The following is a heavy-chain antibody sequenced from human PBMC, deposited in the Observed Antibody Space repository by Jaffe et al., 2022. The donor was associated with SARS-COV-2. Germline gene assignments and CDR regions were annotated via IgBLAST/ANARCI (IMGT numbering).Heavy chain of an antibody. Sequence: QVQLQESGPGLVKPSETLSLTCAVSGGSISYYYWSWIRQPPGKGLEWIGYIYYSGSTNYNPSLKSRVTISVDTSRNQFSLKLSSVTAADTAVYYCARSGVYYDVLTGSSPTYLDVWGKGTTVTVSS. D-gene: IGHD3-9*01. J-gene: IGHJ6*03. CDR1: GGSISYYY. V-gene: IGHV4-59*01. CDR3: ARSGVYYDVLTGSSPTYLDV. CDR2: IYYSGST.